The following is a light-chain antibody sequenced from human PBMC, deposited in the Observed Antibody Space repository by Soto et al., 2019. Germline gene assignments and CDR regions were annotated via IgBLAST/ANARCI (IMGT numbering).Light chain of an antibody. Sequence: EIVMTQSPATLSVSPGERATLSCRASQSVLSSLAWFQQKPGQAPRLLIYGAATRATGIPARFSGSGSGTEFTLTISSLQSEDFATYYCQQYNHYSGLTFGGGAKVEIK. V-gene: IGKV3-15*01. CDR2: GAA. J-gene: IGKJ4*01. CDR1: QSVLSS. CDR3: QQYNHYSGLT.